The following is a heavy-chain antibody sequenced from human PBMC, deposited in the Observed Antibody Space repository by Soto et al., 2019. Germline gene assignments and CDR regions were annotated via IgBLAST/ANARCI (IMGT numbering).Heavy chain of an antibody. J-gene: IGHJ5*02. CDR2: IIPIFGTA. V-gene: IGHV1-69*01. CDR3: ASVGYDFWSGHQPVDP. D-gene: IGHD3-3*01. Sequence: QVQLVQSGAEVKKPGSSVKVSCKASGGTFSSYAISWVRQAPGQGLEWMGGIIPIFGTANYAQKFQGRVRIIADESTSTAYIELSSLRSEDTAVYYCASVGYDFWSGHQPVDPWGQGTLLTVSS. CDR1: GGTFSSYA.